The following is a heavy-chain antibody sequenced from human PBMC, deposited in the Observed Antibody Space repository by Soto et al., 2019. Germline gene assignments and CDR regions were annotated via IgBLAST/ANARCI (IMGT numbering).Heavy chain of an antibody. CDR1: GYTFTSYD. CDR2: MNPNSGNT. Sequence: QVQLVQSGAEVKKPGASVKVSCKASGYTFTSYDINWVRQATGQGLEWMGWMNPNSGNTGYAQKFQGRVPLTRNTSISTAYMELSSLRSEDTAVYYCARTGIAVAGPDYCGQGTLVAVSS. D-gene: IGHD6-19*01. V-gene: IGHV1-8*01. CDR3: ARTGIAVAGPDY. J-gene: IGHJ4*02.